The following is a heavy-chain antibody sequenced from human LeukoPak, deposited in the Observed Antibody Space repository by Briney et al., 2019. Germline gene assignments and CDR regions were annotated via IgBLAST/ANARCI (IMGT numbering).Heavy chain of an antibody. CDR1: GYTLTELS. J-gene: IGHJ4*02. Sequence: ASVKVSRKVSGYTLTELSMHWVRQAPGKGLEWMGGFDPEDGETIYAQKFRGRVTMTEDTSTDTAYMELSSLRSEDTAVYHCATDRLYFFDYWGQGTLVTVSS. V-gene: IGHV1-24*01. D-gene: IGHD2/OR15-2a*01. CDR3: ATDRLYFFDY. CDR2: FDPEDGET.